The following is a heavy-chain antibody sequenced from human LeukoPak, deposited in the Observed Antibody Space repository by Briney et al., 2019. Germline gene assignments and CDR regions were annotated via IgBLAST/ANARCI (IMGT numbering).Heavy chain of an antibody. CDR3: ARDSRRTYCGGDCYPYFDY. Sequence: GGSLRLSCAASGFTFSNYNIHWVRQAPGKGLEWVSYIDSSGRTTYYADSVRGRFTISRDNAKNSLYLQMNSLRAEDTAVYYCARDSRRTYCGGDCYPYFDYWGQGTLVTVSS. CDR2: IDSSGRTT. CDR1: GFTFSNYN. V-gene: IGHV3-48*03. D-gene: IGHD2-21*02. J-gene: IGHJ4*02.